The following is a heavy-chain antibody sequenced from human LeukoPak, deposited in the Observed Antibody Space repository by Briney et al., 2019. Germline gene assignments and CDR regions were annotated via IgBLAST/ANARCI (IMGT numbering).Heavy chain of an antibody. CDR2: ISWNSGSI. CDR1: GFTFDDYA. CDR3: ASWATTALDY. J-gene: IGHJ4*02. V-gene: IGHV3-9*01. D-gene: IGHD4-11*01. Sequence: PGRSLRLSCAASGFTFDDYAMHWVRQAPGKGLEWVSGISWNSGSIGYADSVKGRFTISRDNAKNSLYLQMNSLRAEDTAVYYCASWATTALDYWGQGTLVTVSS.